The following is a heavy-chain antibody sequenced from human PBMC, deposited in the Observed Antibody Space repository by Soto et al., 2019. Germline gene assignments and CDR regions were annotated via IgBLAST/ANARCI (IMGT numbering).Heavy chain of an antibody. CDR3: ARGHSAPDY. Sequence: EVQLVESGGGLXXXXXXLRLSCTVSGFSLSSYWMSWVRQAPGKGLEWVANIIQDGSEKQYVDSVKGRFTISRDNAKNSLYLQMNGLRSEDTAVYYCARGHSAPDYWGQGTLVTVSS. CDR2: IIQDGSEK. CDR1: GFSLSSYW. J-gene: IGHJ4*02. V-gene: IGHV3-7*01.